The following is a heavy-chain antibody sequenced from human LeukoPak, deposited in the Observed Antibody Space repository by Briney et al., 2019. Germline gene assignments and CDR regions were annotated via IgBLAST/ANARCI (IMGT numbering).Heavy chain of an antibody. CDR3: AKDTGIFTMIVPFDY. CDR1: GFTFSSYA. D-gene: IGHD3-22*01. CDR2: ISGSGGST. V-gene: IGHV3-23*01. Sequence: GGSPRLSCAASGFTFSSYAMSWVRQAPGKGLEWVSAISGSGGSTYYADSVKGRFTISRDNSKNTLYLQMNSLRAEDTAVYYCAKDTGIFTMIVPFDYWGQGTLVTVSS. J-gene: IGHJ4*02.